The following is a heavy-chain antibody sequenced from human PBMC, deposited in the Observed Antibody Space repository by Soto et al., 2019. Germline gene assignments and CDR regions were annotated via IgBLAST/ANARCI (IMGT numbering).Heavy chain of an antibody. V-gene: IGHV4-59*08. CDR2: IYYSGST. J-gene: IGHJ6*03. CDR1: GGSISSYY. CDR3: ARHFNYADV. Sequence: QVQLQESGPGLVKPSETLSLTCTVSGGSISSYYWSWIRQPPGKGLEWIGYIYYSGSTNYNPSLKSRVTISVDTSKNQFSLKLSSVTAADTAVYYCARHFNYADVWGKGTTVTVSS.